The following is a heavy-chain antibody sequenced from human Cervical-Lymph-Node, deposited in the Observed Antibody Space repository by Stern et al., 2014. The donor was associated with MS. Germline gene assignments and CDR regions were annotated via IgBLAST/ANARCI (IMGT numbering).Heavy chain of an antibody. CDR3: ASAYSSSHYYFDY. V-gene: IGHV3-33*01. CDR1: GFSFGRYA. Sequence: VQLVESGGGVVQPGRSLRLSCAASGFSFGRYAMHLVRQAPGKGLALVALIRYDGSNPYYADSETGRFTISRDNYKNALYLQMNSLRAEDTAVYYCASAYSSSHYYFDYWGQGTLVTVSS. J-gene: IGHJ4*02. D-gene: IGHD6-13*01. CDR2: IRYDGSNP.